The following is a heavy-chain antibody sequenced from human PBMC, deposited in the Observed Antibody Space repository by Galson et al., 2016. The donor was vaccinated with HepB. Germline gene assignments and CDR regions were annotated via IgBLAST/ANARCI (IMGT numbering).Heavy chain of an antibody. CDR2: IKASGGNT. CDR1: GYTFNTYD. CDR3: ARELDRSFYFDY. J-gene: IGHJ4*02. V-gene: IGHV1-46*02. D-gene: IGHD6-6*01. Sequence: SVKVSCKASGYTFNTYDMHWVRQAPGQGLEWMGRIKASGGNTNNAQKLQDRITMTRDTSTRTVHMELSSLRSEDKAVYCCARELDRSFYFDYWGQGTLLTVSS.